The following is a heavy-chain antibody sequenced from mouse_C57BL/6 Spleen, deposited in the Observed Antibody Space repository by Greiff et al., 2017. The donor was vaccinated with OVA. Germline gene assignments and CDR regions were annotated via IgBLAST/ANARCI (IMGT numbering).Heavy chain of an antibody. CDR2: IRNKANGYRT. V-gene: IGHV7-3*01. CDR3: ASYSTTVVGDSDAMDY. D-gene: IGHD1-1*01. J-gene: IGHJ4*01. Sequence: EVMLVESGGGLVQPGGSLSLSCAASGFTFTDYYMSWVRQPPGKALEWLGFIRNKANGYRTEYSASVKGRFTISRDNSQSILYLQMNALKAEDSATYYCASYSTTVVGDSDAMDYWGQGTSVTVSA. CDR1: GFTFTDYY.